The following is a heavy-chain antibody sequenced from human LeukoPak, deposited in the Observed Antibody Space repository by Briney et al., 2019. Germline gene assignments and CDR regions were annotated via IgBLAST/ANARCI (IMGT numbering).Heavy chain of an antibody. V-gene: IGHV1-2*02. Sequence: ASVKVSCKASGYTFTRYYMHWVRQAPGQGLEWMGWINPNSGGTNYAQKFQGRVTMTRDTSISTAYMELSRLRSDDTAVYYCARESGITIFGDYWGQGTLVTVSS. CDR1: GYTFTRYY. D-gene: IGHD3-3*01. CDR2: INPNSGGT. CDR3: ARESGITIFGDY. J-gene: IGHJ4*02.